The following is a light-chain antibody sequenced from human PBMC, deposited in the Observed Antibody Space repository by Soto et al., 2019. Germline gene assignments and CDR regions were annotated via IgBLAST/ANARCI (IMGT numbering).Light chain of an antibody. CDR1: QSISSW. V-gene: IGKV1-5*01. CDR2: DAS. J-gene: IGKJ4*01. CDR3: QQYNF. Sequence: DIQMTQSPSTLSASVGDRVTITCRASQSISSWLAWYQQKPGKAPKLLIYDASSLESGVPSRFSGSGSGTEFTLTISSLQPDDFATYSCQQYNFFGGGTKVEIK.